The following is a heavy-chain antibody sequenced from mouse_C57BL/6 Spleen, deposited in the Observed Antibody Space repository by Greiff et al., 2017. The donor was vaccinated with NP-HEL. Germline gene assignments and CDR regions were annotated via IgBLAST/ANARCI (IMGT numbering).Heavy chain of an antibody. J-gene: IGHJ4*01. D-gene: IGHD2-4*01. CDR2: ISSGGSYT. CDR1: GFTFSSYG. CDR3: ARDDHYYDYDVWAMGC. Sequence: EVKLVESGGDLVKPGGSLKLSCAASGFTFSSYGMSWVRQTPDKRLEWVATISSGGSYTYYPDNVKGRFTISRDNAKNTLYLQMSSLKSENTAMYYCARDDHYYDYDVWAMGCWGQGVTVTVSS. V-gene: IGHV5-6*01.